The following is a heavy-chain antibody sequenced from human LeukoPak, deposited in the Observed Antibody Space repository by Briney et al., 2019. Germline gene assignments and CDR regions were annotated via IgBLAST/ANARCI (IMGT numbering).Heavy chain of an antibody. CDR2: ISYDGSNK. CDR3: ARRRSPPSQGPYYYGMDV. V-gene: IGHV3-30*04. CDR1: GFTFSSYA. Sequence: GRSLRLSCAASGFTFSSYAMHWVRQAPGKGLEWVAVISYDGSNKYYADSVKGRFTISRDNSKNTLYLQMNSLRAEDTAVYYCARRRSPPSQGPYYYGMDVWGQGTTVTVSS. J-gene: IGHJ6*02.